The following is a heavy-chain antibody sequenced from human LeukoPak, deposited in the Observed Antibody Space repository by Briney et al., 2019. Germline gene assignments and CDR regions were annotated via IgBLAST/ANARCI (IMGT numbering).Heavy chain of an antibody. CDR2: ISTNSGNP. CDR3: ARGPSPLSSSWYVFDF. D-gene: IGHD6-13*01. J-gene: IGHJ4*02. Sequence: ASVKVSCKASGYAFSSYPMNWVRQAPGQGLEWMGWISTNSGNPTYAQGFTGRFVFSLDTSVSTAYLQISSLKAEDTAVYYCARGPSPLSSSWYVFDFWGQGTLVTVSS. V-gene: IGHV7-4-1*02. CDR1: GYAFSSYP.